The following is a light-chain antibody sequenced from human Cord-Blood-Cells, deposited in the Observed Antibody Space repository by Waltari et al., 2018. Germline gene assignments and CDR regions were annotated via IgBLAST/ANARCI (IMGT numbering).Light chain of an antibody. Sequence: QSALTQPASVSGSPGQSITISCTGTSSDVGSYNLVSWSQQHPGKAPKLMLYEVSKRPSGVSNRFSGSKSGNTASLTISGLQAEDEADYYCCSYAGSVVFGGGTKLTVL. CDR3: CSYAGSVV. J-gene: IGLJ2*01. CDR1: SSDVGSYNL. CDR2: EVS. V-gene: IGLV2-23*02.